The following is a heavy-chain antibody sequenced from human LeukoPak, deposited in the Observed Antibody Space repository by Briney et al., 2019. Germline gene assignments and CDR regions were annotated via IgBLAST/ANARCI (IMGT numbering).Heavy chain of an antibody. CDR1: GGSISSSNW. D-gene: IGHD3-10*01. J-gene: IGHJ5*02. CDR2: IYHSGST. CDR3: ARWFGDQDRFDP. Sequence: SGTLSLTCAVSGGSISSSNWWSWVRRPPGKGLEWIGEIYHSGSTNYNPSLQSRVTISVDTSKNQFSLKLSSVTAADTAVYYCARWFGDQDRFDPWGQGTLVTVSS. V-gene: IGHV4-4*02.